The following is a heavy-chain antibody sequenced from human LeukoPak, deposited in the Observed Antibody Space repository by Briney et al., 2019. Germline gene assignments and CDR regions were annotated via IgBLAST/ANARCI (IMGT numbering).Heavy chain of an antibody. V-gene: IGHV1-8*01. Sequence: ASVKVSCKASGYTFTSYDIHWVRQATGHGLEWMGWMNPKSAHTGHAQKFQGRVTMTRDTSINTAYMELSSLTSDDTAMYYCARDPSSGFFDYWGQGTLVTVSS. CDR1: GYTFTSYD. CDR2: MNPKSAHT. J-gene: IGHJ4*02. CDR3: ARDPSSGFFDY. D-gene: IGHD6-19*01.